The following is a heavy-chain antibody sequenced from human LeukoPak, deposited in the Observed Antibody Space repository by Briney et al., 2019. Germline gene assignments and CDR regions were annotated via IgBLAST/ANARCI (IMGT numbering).Heavy chain of an antibody. CDR3: ARENWRSKSIDFDS. CDR2: IYYSGST. CDR1: GGSISSSSYY. V-gene: IGHV4-39*07. J-gene: IGHJ4*02. D-gene: IGHD6-6*01. Sequence: SETLSLTCTVSGGSISSSSYYWGWIRQPPGKGLEWIGCIYYSGSTYYNPSLKSRVTISVDTSKNQFSLKLSSVTAADTAVYYCARENWRSKSIDFDSWGQGTLVTVSS.